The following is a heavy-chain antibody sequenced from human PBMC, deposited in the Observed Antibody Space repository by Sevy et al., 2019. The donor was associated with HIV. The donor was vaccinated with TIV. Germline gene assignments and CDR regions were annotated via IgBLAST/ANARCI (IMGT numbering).Heavy chain of an antibody. D-gene: IGHD2-21*02. CDR1: GFTFSSYA. CDR3: AKDLWHIVVVTAIPSAGAFDI. Sequence: GGSLRLSCAASGFTFSSYAMSWVRQAPGKGLEWVSAISGSGGSTYYADSVKGRFTISRDNSKNTLYLQMNSLRAEDTAVYYCAKDLWHIVVVTAIPSAGAFDILGQGTMVTVSS. CDR2: ISGSGGST. V-gene: IGHV3-23*01. J-gene: IGHJ3*02.